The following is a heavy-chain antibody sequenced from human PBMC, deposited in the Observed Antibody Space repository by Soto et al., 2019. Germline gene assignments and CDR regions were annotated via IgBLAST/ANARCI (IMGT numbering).Heavy chain of an antibody. D-gene: IGHD5-12*01. CDR3: AKSGIVATINAFDI. CDR2: ISGSGGST. J-gene: IGHJ3*02. V-gene: IGHV3-23*01. Sequence: AGGSLRLSCAAPGFTFSSYAISLVRPAPGKGLEWVSAISGSGGSTYYADSVKGRFTISRDNSKNTLYLQMNSLRAEDTAVYYCAKSGIVATINAFDIWGQGTMVTVSS. CDR1: GFTFSSYA.